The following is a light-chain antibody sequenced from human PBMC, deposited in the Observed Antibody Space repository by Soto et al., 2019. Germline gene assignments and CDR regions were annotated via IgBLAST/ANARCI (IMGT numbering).Light chain of an antibody. CDR2: KVS. CDR3: MQSTHCPPT. Sequence: DVVMAQSPLSLPVTLGQPASISCRPSQSLVSTDGNTYLNWFHQRPGQSPRRLMYKVSNRDSGVPDRSSGSGSGTDFTLKISGVEAEDVAVYSCMQSTHCPPTLGQGNKVEIK. V-gene: IGKV2-30*01. CDR1: QSLVSTDGNTY. J-gene: IGKJ1*01.